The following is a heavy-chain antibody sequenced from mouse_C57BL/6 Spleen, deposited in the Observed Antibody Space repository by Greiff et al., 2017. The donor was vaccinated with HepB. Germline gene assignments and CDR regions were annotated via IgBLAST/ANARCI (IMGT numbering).Heavy chain of an antibody. CDR1: GYSITSGYY. J-gene: IGHJ2*01. CDR3: ARNGYYGRGYYFDY. V-gene: IGHV3-6*01. CDR2: ISYDGSN. Sequence: VQLKQSGPGLVKPSQSLSLTCSVTGYSITSGYYWNWIRQFPGNKLEWMGYISYDGSNNYNPSLKNRISITRDTSKNQFFLKLNSVTTEDTATYYCARNGYYGRGYYFDYWGQGTTLTVSS. D-gene: IGHD1-1*01.